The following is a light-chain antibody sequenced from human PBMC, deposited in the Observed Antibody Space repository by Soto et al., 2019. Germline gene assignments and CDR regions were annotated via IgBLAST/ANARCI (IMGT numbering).Light chain of an antibody. J-gene: IGLJ1*01. V-gene: IGLV2-14*01. CDR1: SSDVGGYNY. CDR3: SSSTSSSTANYV. Sequence: VLNQPASVTGSPGQSITISCTGTSSDVGGYNYVSWYQQHPGKAPKLMIYDVSNRPSGVSNRFSGSKSGNTASLTISGLQAEDEADYYCSSSTSSSTANYVFGTGTEVPV. CDR2: DVS.